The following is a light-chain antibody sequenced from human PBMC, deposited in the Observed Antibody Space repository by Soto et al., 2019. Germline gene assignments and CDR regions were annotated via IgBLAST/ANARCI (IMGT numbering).Light chain of an antibody. CDR3: QHYAGGSRIT. J-gene: IGKJ5*01. CDR2: GAS. CDR1: QSVSIR. V-gene: IGKV3-20*01. Sequence: IVMTQSPGTLSLSPVERATLSCRASQSVSIRLAWYQQKPGQAPRLLISGASSRATGIPDRFSGSGFGTDFTLTISRLEPEDFALYYCQHYAGGSRITFGQGTRLE.